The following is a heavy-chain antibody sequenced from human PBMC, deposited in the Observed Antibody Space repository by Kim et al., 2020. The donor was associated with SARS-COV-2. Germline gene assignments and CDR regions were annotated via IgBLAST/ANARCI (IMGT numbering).Heavy chain of an antibody. J-gene: IGHJ6*02. D-gene: IGHD3-3*01. CDR2: IYYSGST. CDR1: GGSISSGGYY. V-gene: IGHV4-31*03. CDR3: ARDPTPNDFWSGYPLKGMDV. Sequence: SETLSLTCTVSGGSISSGGYYWSWIRQHPGKGLEWIGYIYYSGSTYYNPSLKSRVTISVDTSKNQFSLKLSSVTAADTAVYYCARDPTPNDFWSGYPLKGMDVWGQGTTVTVSS.